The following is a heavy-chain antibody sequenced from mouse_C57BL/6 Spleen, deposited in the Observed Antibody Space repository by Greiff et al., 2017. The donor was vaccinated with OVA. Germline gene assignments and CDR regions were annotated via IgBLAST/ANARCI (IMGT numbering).Heavy chain of an antibody. D-gene: IGHD1-1*01. J-gene: IGHJ2*01. CDR3: AFITTVVAWVDY. CDR2: LNPSNGGT. CDR1: GYTFTSYW. Sequence: QVQLQQPGTELVKPGASVTLSCKASGYTFTSYWMHWVKQRPGQGLEWIGYLNPSNGGTNYNEKFKSKATLTVDKSSSTAYMQLSSLTSEDSAGYYCAFITTVVAWVDYWGKGTTLTVSS. V-gene: IGHV1-53*01.